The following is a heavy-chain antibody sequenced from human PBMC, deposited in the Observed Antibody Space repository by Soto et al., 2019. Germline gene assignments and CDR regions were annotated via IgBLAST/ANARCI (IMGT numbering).Heavy chain of an antibody. J-gene: IGHJ3*02. CDR3: AIGGSSDWQVAHDI. V-gene: IGHV4-4*02. Sequence: SETLSLTCAVSGGSISSSNWWSWVRPPPGKGLEWIGEIYHSGSTNYNPSLKSRVTISVDKAKNQFSLKLSSVTAADTAVYYCAIGGSSDWQVAHDIWGQRTMVTVSS. CDR1: GGSISSSNW. CDR2: IYHSGST. D-gene: IGHD6-19*01.